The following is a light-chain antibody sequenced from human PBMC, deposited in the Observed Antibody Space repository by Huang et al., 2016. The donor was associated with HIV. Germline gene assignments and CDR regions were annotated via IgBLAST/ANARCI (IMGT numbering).Light chain of an antibody. J-gene: IGKJ4*01. CDR2: DAS. CDR1: QTVSNY. V-gene: IGKV3-11*01. Sequence: EIVLTQSPATLSLSPGESATLSCRASQTVSNYLAWYQHKPGQAPRLLIYDASNRATGIPGRCRGSGSGTDFTLTIDGLESEDVAVYYCQQRYNWPTFGGGTKVEIK. CDR3: QQRYNWPT.